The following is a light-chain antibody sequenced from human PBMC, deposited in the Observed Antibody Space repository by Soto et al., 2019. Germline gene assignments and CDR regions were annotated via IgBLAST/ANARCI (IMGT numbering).Light chain of an antibody. Sequence: EIVMTQSPTILSVSPGERATLSCRASQSVXXNXAWYQQKPGQAPRLLIYGVYTRAPGIPARFSGSGSGXEFTLTISSLQSEDXAVXYCQQYHSWPPRTFGXXTXXEIK. V-gene: IGKV3D-15*01. J-gene: IGKJ1*01. CDR2: GVY. CDR3: QQYHSWPPRT. CDR1: QSVXXN.